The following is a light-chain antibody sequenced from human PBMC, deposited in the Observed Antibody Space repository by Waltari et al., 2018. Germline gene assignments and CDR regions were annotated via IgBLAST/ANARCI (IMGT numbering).Light chain of an antibody. CDR1: SSNIGVNY. Sequence: QSVLTQPPSASGTPGQRVTMSCSGSSSNIGVNYVYLYPQLPVTAPTRLLYRNKERPSGFHDRFSGSKSGTSAYLAINGLLSEDEADYYCAAWDDRLSAWVFGGRTKLTVL. CDR2: RNK. V-gene: IGLV1-47*01. CDR3: AAWDDRLSAWV. J-gene: IGLJ3*02.